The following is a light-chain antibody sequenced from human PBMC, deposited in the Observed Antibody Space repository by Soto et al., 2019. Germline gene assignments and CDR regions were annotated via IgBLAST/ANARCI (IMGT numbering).Light chain of an antibody. J-gene: IGKJ2*01. CDR3: QQYNNWPYT. CDR1: QHVSSN. Sequence: EIVMTQSPATLSVSPGGSATLSCRASQHVSSNFAWYRQKPGQAPTLLIYRASTRATGTPARFSGSGSGTEFTLTISSLQSEDFPVYYWQQYNNWPYTFGQGTKLEIK. CDR2: RAS. V-gene: IGKV3-15*01.